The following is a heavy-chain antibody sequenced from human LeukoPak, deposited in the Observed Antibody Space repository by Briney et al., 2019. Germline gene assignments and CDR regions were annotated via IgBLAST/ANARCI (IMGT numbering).Heavy chain of an antibody. Sequence: PGGSLRLSCAASGFTFSSYSMDWVRQAPGKGLEWVSSISSSSSYIYYADPVKGRFTISRDNAKNSLYLQMNSLRAEDTAVYYCARDRYIVVVVAVMDVWGKGTTVTVSS. V-gene: IGHV3-21*01. CDR2: ISSSSSYI. J-gene: IGHJ6*03. CDR1: GFTFSSYS. D-gene: IGHD2-15*01. CDR3: ARDRYIVVVVAVMDV.